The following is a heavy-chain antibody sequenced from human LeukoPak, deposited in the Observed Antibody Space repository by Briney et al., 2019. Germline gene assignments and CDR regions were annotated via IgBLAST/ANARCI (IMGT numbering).Heavy chain of an antibody. Sequence: SETLSLTCTVSGGSISSYYWSWIRQAPGKGLGWIGYIYYSGSTGRSINYNPSLKSRVTISVDTSKNQFSLKLSSVTAADTAMYYCARSTIAAAGNVEYWGQGTLVSVSS. CDR1: GGSISSYY. CDR2: IYYSGSTGRSI. J-gene: IGHJ4*02. V-gene: IGHV4-59*01. CDR3: ARSTIAAAGNVEY. D-gene: IGHD6-13*01.